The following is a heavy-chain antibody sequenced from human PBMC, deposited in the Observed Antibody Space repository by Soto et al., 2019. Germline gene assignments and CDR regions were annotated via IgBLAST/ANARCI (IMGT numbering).Heavy chain of an antibody. CDR1: GFTFSSYA. CDR2: FSSDGGST. J-gene: IGHJ6*02. CDR3: VKPGYYNMDV. V-gene: IGHV3-64D*08. Sequence: PGGSLRLSCSTSGFTFSSYAMHWVRQAPGKGLEYVSTFSSDGGSTYYADSVKGRFTISRDNSKDTLYLEMSSLRVEDTAVYYCVKPGYYNMDVWGQGTTVTVSS.